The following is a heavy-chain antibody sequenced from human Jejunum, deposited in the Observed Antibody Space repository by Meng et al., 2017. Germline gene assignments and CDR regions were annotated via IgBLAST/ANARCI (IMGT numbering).Heavy chain of an antibody. V-gene: IGHV3-23*04. J-gene: IGHJ4*02. CDR2: ISDDSGHI. CDR1: GFTLCIYS. CDR3: ARGWTESTRSLDY. Sequence: EVLLVDAGGGVVQPGGSLILVCADSGFTLCIYSMTWVRQAPGKVLELLSIISDDSGHIHYADSMKGRFTISRDNSKNTLYLQMNSLAAEYTAVYYCARGWTESTRSLDYWGQGTLVTVSS. D-gene: IGHD3/OR15-3a*01.